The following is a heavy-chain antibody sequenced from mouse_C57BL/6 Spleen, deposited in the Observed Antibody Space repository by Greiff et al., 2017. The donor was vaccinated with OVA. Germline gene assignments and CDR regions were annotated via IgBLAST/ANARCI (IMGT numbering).Heavy chain of an antibody. CDR1: GYSFTSYY. D-gene: IGHD3-2*02. CDR2: IYPGSGNT. Sequence: VQLVESGPELVKPGASVKISCKASGYSFTSYYIHWVKQRPGQGLEWIGWIYPGSGNTQYNEKFKGKATLTADTSSSTAYMQLSSLTAEDSAVYYCARYSSGYAWFAYWGQGTLVTVSA. V-gene: IGHV1-66*01. J-gene: IGHJ3*01. CDR3: ARYSSGYAWFAY.